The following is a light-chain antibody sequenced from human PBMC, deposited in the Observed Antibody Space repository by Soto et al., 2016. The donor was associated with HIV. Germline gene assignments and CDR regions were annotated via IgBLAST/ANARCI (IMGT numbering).Light chain of an antibody. Sequence: SYELTQPSSVSVSPGQTARITCSGDVLAKKYVRWYQQKPGQAPSLVSYQDSERPSGIPERFSGSSSGTTATLTISRVEAGDEADYYCQVWDSSSDHRVFGGGTKLTVL. CDR3: QVWDSSSDHRV. CDR1: VLAKKY. J-gene: IGLJ3*02. V-gene: IGLV3-27*01. CDR2: QDS.